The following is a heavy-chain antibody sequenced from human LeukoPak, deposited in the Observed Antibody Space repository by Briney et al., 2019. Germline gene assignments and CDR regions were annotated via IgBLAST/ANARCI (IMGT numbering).Heavy chain of an antibody. V-gene: IGHV4-34*01. Sequence: SETLSLTCAVYGGSFIGYDWTWIRQPPGKGLEWIGEINHSGGTNYNPSLKSRVTISVDTSKNQFSLKLSSVTATDTAVYYCASLARGGNWFDPWGQGTLVTVSS. CDR3: ASLARGGNWFDP. CDR1: GGSFIGYD. J-gene: IGHJ5*02. D-gene: IGHD6-6*01. CDR2: INHSGGT.